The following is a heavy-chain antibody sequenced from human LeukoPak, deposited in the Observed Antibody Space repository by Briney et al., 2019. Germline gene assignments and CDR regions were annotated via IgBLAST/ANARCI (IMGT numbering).Heavy chain of an antibody. CDR2: IYYSGST. CDR3: ARDRREAPERPNWFDP. CDR1: GGSISSYY. D-gene: IGHD1-1*01. Sequence: SETLSLTCTVSGGSISSYYWSWIRQPPGKGLEWIGYIYYSGSTNYNPSLKSRDTISVDTSKNQFSLKLSSVTAADTAVYYCARDRREAPERPNWFDPWGQGTLVTVSS. J-gene: IGHJ5*02. V-gene: IGHV4-59*01.